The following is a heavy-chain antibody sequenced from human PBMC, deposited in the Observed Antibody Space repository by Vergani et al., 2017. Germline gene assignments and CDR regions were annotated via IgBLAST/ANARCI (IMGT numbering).Heavy chain of an antibody. CDR2: ISGSGVST. CDR1: GFTFSSSA. J-gene: IGHJ4*02. Sequence: EVQLLESGGGLAQPGGSLRLFCGASGFTFSSSAMSWVRQAAGKGLEWVSAISGSGVSTYYADSVKGRFTISRENAKNSLYLQMNGLRAGDTAVYYCARRDSSSPALDYWGQGTLVTVSS. D-gene: IGHD6-6*01. V-gene: IGHV3-23*01. CDR3: ARRDSSSPALDY.